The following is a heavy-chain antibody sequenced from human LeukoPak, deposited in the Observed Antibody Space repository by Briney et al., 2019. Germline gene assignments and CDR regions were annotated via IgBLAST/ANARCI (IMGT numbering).Heavy chain of an antibody. J-gene: IGHJ3*02. Sequence: SETLSLTCTVSGGSITLSGSYWAWIRQPRGKGLEWIGSIYYSGATYYNPSLNSRVTILLDTSNNQFSLNLHSVTAADTAVHFCAKQLGLLDAFDIWGLGTMVTVSS. CDR2: IYYSGAT. D-gene: IGHD1-1*01. CDR3: AKQLGLLDAFDI. V-gene: IGHV4-39*07. CDR1: GGSITLSGSY.